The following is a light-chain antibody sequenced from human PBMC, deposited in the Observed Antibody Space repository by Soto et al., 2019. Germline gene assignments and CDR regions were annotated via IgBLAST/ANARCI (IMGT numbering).Light chain of an antibody. V-gene: IGKV1-5*01. Sequence: PPPPPTFSSSLAVTVTFPCRASQSISSWLAWYQQKPGKAPKLLIYDASSLESGVPSRFSGSGSGTEFTLTICSLQPDDFATYYCQQYNRYPWTFGQGTK. J-gene: IGKJ1*01. CDR1: QSISSW. CDR3: QQYNRYPWT. CDR2: DAS.